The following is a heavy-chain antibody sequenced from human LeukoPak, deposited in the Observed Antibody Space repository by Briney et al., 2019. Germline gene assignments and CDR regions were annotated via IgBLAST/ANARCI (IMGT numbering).Heavy chain of an antibody. V-gene: IGHV4-34*01. D-gene: IGHD4-23*01. J-gene: IGHJ1*01. CDR3: ARYLDYGGNSRVFQH. CDR2: INHGGNT. CDR1: GGSFSGYY. Sequence: SETLSLTCAVYGGSFSGYYWTWIRQPPGKGLEWIGEINHGGNTNYNPSLKSRVTISVDTSKNQFSLKLSSVTAADTAVYHCARYLDYGGNSRVFQHWGQGTLVTVSS.